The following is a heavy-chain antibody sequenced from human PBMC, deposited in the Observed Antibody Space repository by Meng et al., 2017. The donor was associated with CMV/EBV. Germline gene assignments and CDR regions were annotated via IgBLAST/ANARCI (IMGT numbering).Heavy chain of an antibody. V-gene: IGHV3-48*03. J-gene: IGHJ6*02. D-gene: IGHD3-3*01. CDR3: AREPYYDFWSDYYSGYYGMDV. CDR1: GFTFSSYE. Sequence: GESLKISCAASGFTFSSYEMNWVRQAPGKGLEWVSYISSSGSTIYYADSVKGRFTISRDNAKNSLYLQMNSLRAEDTAVYYCAREPYYDFWSDYYSGYYGMDVWGQGTTVTVSS. CDR2: ISSSGSTI.